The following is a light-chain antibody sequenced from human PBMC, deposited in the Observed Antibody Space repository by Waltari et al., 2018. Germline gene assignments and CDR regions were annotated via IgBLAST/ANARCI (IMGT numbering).Light chain of an antibody. CDR2: GAS. Sequence: EIVMTQSPATLSVSPGERAALSCRASQSVGSNLAWYQQKSGRAPRLLIYGASTRATGIPARFIGGGSGTEFTLTISSLQSEDFAVYYCQQYSDWPPMYTFGQGTMLDIK. J-gene: IGKJ2*01. CDR1: QSVGSN. CDR3: QQYSDWPPMYT. V-gene: IGKV3-15*01.